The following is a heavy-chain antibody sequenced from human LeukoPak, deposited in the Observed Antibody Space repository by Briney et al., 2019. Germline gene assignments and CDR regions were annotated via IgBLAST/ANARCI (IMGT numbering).Heavy chain of an antibody. J-gene: IGHJ6*03. D-gene: IGHD1-26*01. V-gene: IGHV3-48*04. CDR1: GFTFSSYS. Sequence: GGSLRLSCAASGFTFSSYSMMWVRQAPGKGLEWVSYISSSSTTIHYADSVRGRFTISRDNAKSSLYLQMNSLRAEDTAVYYCARDPYSGSYGDYYYYYMDVWGKGTTVTISS. CDR2: ISSSSTTI. CDR3: ARDPYSGSYGDYYYYYMDV.